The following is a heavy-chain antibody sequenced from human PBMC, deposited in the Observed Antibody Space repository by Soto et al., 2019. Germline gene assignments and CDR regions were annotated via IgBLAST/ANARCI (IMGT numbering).Heavy chain of an antibody. D-gene: IGHD2-15*01. CDR3: GKVLVGATGHTDSDS. CDR2: IDYNGVT. CDR1: GGSIYRSRYY. J-gene: IGHJ4*02. V-gene: IGHV4-39*01. Sequence: PSETLSLTCTVSGGSIYRSRYYWGWIRQPPGRGLEWIGNIDYNGVTYSNPSLKSRVTISRDTSKNQFSLKLTSVTAADTALYYCGKVLVGATGHTDSDSWGPGTLVTVSS.